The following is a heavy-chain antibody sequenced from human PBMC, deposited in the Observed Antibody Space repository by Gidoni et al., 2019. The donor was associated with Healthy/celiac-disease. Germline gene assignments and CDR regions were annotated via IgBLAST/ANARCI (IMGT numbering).Heavy chain of an antibody. V-gene: IGHV3-33*01. CDR2: IWYDGSNK. Sequence: QVQMVEYGGGVVQHGRSLRMSCAASGFTFSSYGMHWIRQAPGKGRAWGAVIWYDGSNKYYADSVKGRFTISRDNSKNTLYLQMNSLRAEDTAVYSCARDRYYDSSERGMDVWGKGTTVTVSS. J-gene: IGHJ6*04. CDR1: GFTFSSYG. D-gene: IGHD3-22*01. CDR3: ARDRYYDSSERGMDV.